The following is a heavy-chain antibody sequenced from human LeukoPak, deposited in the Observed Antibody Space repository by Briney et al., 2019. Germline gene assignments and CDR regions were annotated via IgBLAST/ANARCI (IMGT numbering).Heavy chain of an antibody. V-gene: IGHV3-11*06. D-gene: IGHD3-22*01. CDR1: GFTFSDYY. CDR3: ARARIRPYYYDTSGYRNDAFDI. J-gene: IGHJ3*02. Sequence: PGGSLRLSCAASGFTFSDYYMSWIRQAPGKGLEWVSYISSSSSYTNYADSVKGRFTISRDNAKNSLYLQMYGLRAEDTAVYYCARARIRPYYYDTSGYRNDAFDIWGQGTMVTVSS. CDR2: ISSSSSYT.